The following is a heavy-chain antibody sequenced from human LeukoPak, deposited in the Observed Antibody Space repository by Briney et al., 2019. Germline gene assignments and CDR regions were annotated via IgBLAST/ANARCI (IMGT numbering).Heavy chain of an antibody. Sequence: PGGSLRLSYAASGFTFSRYSMNWFRQAPGKGLEWVSSIGGSSSSIYYADSVKGRFTISRDNAKNSVYLQMNSLRAEDTAVYYCARETSEAFDIWGPETMVTVS. D-gene: IGHD1-14*01. V-gene: IGHV3-21*01. CDR3: ARETSEAFDI. J-gene: IGHJ3*02. CDR1: GFTFSRYS. CDR2: IGGSSSSI.